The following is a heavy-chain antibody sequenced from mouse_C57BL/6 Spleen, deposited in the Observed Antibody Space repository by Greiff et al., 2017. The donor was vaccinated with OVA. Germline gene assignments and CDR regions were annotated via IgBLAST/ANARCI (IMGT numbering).Heavy chain of an antibody. J-gene: IGHJ3*01. Sequence: EVMLVESGEGLVKPGGSLKLSCAASGFTFSSYAMSWVRQTPEKRLEWVAYISSGGDYIYYADTVKGRFTFSRDNARNTLYLQMSSLKSEDTAMYYCNSRGDYCGSSDVFAYWGQGTLLTVSA. V-gene: IGHV5-9-1*02. D-gene: IGHD1-1*01. CDR1: GFTFSSYA. CDR3: NSRGDYCGSSDVFAY. CDR2: ISSGGDYI.